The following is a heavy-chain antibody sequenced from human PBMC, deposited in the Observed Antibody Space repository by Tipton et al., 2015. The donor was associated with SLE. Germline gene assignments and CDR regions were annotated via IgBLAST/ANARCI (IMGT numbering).Heavy chain of an antibody. D-gene: IGHD6-19*01. CDR1: GGSISSSSYY. CDR2: IYYSGST. CDR3: AGGVVIDGSGWYYFDY. V-gene: IGHV4-39*07. J-gene: IGHJ4*02. Sequence: LRLSCTVSGGSISSSSYYWGWIRQPPGKGLEWIGSIYYSGSTYYNPSLKSRVTISVDTSKNQFSLKLSSVTAADTAVYYCAGGVVIDGSGWYYFDYWGQGTLVTVSS.